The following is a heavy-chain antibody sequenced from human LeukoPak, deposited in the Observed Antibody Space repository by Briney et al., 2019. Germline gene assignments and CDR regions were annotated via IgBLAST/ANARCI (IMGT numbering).Heavy chain of an antibody. D-gene: IGHD2/OR15-2a*01. CDR3: ARDLPLFDDTTSLYYYYMDV. CDR2: IYTSGSS. CDR1: GGSISSYY. Sequence: SETLSLTCTVSGGSISSYYWSWIRQPAGKGLEWIGRIYTSGSSNYNPSLKTRVTMSVDTSKNQFSLKLSSVTAADTAVYYCARDLPLFDDTTSLYYYYMDVWGKGTTVTVSS. V-gene: IGHV4-4*07. J-gene: IGHJ6*03.